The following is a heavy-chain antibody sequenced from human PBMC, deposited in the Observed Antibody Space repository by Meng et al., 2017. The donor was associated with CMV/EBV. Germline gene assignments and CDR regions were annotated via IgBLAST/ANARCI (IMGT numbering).Heavy chain of an antibody. Sequence: ASVKVSCKASGYTFTGYYMHWVRQAPGQGLEWMGWINPNSGGTNYAQKFQGRVTMTRDTSISAAYMELSRLRSDDTAVYYCARDRVVVVPAAILENSYYSYGMDVWGQGTTVTVSS. CDR3: ARDRVVVVPAAILENSYYSYGMDV. CDR1: GYTFTGYY. D-gene: IGHD2-2*02. V-gene: IGHV1-2*02. J-gene: IGHJ6*02. CDR2: INPNSGGT.